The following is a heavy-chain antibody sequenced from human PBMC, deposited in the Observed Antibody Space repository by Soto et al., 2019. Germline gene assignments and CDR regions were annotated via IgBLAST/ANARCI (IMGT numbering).Heavy chain of an antibody. Sequence: QVQLQQWGAGLLKPSETLSLTCAVYGGSFSGYYWSWIRQPPGKGLEWIGEINHSGSTNYNPSLKSRVTISVDTSKNQFSLKLSSVTAADTAVYYCARDGDYGGNSVPNWFDPWGQGTLVTVSS. CDR2: INHSGST. J-gene: IGHJ5*02. CDR3: ARDGDYGGNSVPNWFDP. V-gene: IGHV4-34*01. D-gene: IGHD4-17*01. CDR1: GGSFSGYY.